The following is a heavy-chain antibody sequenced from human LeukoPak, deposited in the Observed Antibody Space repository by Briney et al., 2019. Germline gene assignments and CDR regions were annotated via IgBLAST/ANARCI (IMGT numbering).Heavy chain of an antibody. CDR2: ISGSGGST. Sequence: GGSLRLSCAASGFTFSSYAMSWVRQAPGKGLEWVSAISGSGGSTYYADSVKGRFIISRDNAKSTLYLQLNSLRVDDTAVYYCARDRPESDWTYPPMFDLWGQGTLVTVSS. CDR1: GFTFSSYA. D-gene: IGHD1-7*01. J-gene: IGHJ5*02. CDR3: ARDRPESDWTYPPMFDL. V-gene: IGHV3-23*01.